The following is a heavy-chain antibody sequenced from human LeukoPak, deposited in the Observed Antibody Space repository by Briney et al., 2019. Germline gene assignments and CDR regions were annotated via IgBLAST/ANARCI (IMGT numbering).Heavy chain of an antibody. J-gene: IGHJ4*02. CDR2: IYYSGST. CDR1: GGSISSGGYY. CDR3: ARSSYYYDSSGYYSYHFDY. V-gene: IGHV4-31*03. D-gene: IGHD3-22*01. Sequence: PSETLSLTCTVSGGSISSGGYYWSWIRQHPGKGLEWIGYIYYSGSTYYNPSLKSRVTISVDTSKNQFSLKLSSVTAADTAVYYCARSSYYYDSSGYYSYHFDYWDQGTLVTVSS.